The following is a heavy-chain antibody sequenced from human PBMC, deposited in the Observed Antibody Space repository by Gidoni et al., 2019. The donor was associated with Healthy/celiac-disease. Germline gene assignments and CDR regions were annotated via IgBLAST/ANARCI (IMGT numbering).Heavy chain of an antibody. CDR3: ARGAVEMATIIDY. D-gene: IGHD5-12*01. J-gene: IGHJ4*02. Sequence: SGFTFSSYGMHCVRQAPGKGLEWVAVIWYDGSNKYYADSVKGRFTISRDNSKNTLYLQMNSLRAEDTAVYYCARGAVEMATIIDYWGQGTLVTVSS. V-gene: IGHV3-33*01. CDR2: IWYDGSNK. CDR1: GFTFSSYG.